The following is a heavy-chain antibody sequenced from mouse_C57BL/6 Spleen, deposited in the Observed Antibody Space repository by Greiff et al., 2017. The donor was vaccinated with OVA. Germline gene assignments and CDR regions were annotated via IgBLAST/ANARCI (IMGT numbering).Heavy chain of an antibody. CDR2: IWSGGST. CDR1: GFSLTSYG. Sequence: VKLEESGPGLVQPSQSLSITCTVSGFSLTSYGVHWVRQSPGKGLEWLGVIWSGGSTDYKAAFISRLSISKDNSKSQVFFKMNSLQADDTAIYYCARRDFDVWGTGTTVTVSS. CDR3: ARRDFDV. V-gene: IGHV2-2*01. J-gene: IGHJ1*03.